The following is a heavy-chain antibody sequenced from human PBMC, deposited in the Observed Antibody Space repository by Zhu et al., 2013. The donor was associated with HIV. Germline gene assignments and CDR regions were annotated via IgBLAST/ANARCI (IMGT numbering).Heavy chain of an antibody. CDR3: ARYDSSGYYDF. D-gene: IGHD3-22*01. Sequence: QVQVVQSGAEVKPPGSSVKVSCKASGGSFNSHAISWVRQAPGQGFEWMGGIIPIYGTPNNAQKFQGRVTITADKSTSTAYMELSSLRSEDTAVYYCARYDSSGYYDFWGQGTLVTVSS. CDR2: IIPIYGTP. V-gene: IGHV1-69*14. J-gene: IGHJ4*02. CDR1: GGSFNSHA.